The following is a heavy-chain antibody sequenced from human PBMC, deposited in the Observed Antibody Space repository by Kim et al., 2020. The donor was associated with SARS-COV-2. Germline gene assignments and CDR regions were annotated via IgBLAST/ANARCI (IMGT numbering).Heavy chain of an antibody. CDR1: GYTFTSYY. J-gene: IGHJ3*02. CDR2: INPSGGST. D-gene: IGHD2-2*02. Sequence: ASVKVSCKASGYTFTSYYMHWVRQAPGQGLEWMGIINPSGGSTSYAQKFQGRVTMTRDTSTSTVYMELSSLRSEDTAVYYCARAAIVVVPAAILGAFDIWGQGTMVTVSS. V-gene: IGHV1-46*01. CDR3: ARAAIVVVPAAILGAFDI.